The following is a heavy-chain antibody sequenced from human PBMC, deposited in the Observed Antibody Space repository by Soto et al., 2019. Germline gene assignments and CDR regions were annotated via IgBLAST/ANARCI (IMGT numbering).Heavy chain of an antibody. CDR3: ARGDREYQLLLYYYGMDV. J-gene: IGHJ6*02. D-gene: IGHD2-2*01. Sequence: ASVKVSCKASGYTFTSYDINWVRQATGQGLEWMGWMNPNSSNTGYAQKFQGRVTMTRNTSISTAYMELSSLRSEDTAVYYCARGDREYQLLLYYYGMDVWGQGTTVTVSS. CDR2: MNPNSSNT. V-gene: IGHV1-8*01. CDR1: GYTFTSYD.